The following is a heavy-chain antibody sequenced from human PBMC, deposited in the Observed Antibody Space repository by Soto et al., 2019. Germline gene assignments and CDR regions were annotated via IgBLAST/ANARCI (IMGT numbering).Heavy chain of an antibody. CDR2: INAGNGNT. D-gene: IGHD2-21*02. Sequence: QVQLVQSGAEVKKSGASVKVSCKASGYTFTNYAMHWVRQAPGQRLEWMGWINAGNGNTKYSQQFQGRVTITRDTSASTAYMELSSLRSEDTAVYYCARAAYCGSDSCSDAFDIWGQGIVVTVSS. CDR1: GYTFTNYA. J-gene: IGHJ3*02. V-gene: IGHV1-3*01. CDR3: ARAAYCGSDSCSDAFDI.